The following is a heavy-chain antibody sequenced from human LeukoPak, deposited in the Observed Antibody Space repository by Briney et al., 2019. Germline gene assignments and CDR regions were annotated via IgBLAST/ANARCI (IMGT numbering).Heavy chain of an antibody. J-gene: IGHJ5*02. CDR1: GSTVSTTY. CDR2: IYSGGST. Sequence: GGSLRLSCAVSGSTVSTTYVSWVRQAAGKGLEWVSVIYSGGSTYYGDSVKGRFTMSRDNSKSTFYLQVSSLRAEDTAVYYCARHIISSGWYTGFDPWGQGTLVTVSS. V-gene: IGHV3-53*01. D-gene: IGHD6-19*01. CDR3: ARHIISSGWYTGFDP.